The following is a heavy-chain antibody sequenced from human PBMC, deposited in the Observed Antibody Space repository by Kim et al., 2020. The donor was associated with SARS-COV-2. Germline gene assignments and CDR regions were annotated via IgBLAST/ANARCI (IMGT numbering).Heavy chain of an antibody. CDR1: GGSISSSSYY. CDR3: ARQRVPDYYDSSGYSLAWFDP. Sequence: SETLSLTCTVSGGSISSSSYYWGWIRQPPGKGLEWIGSIYYSGSTYYNPSLKSRVTISVDTSKNQFSLKLSSVTAADTAVYYCARQRVPDYYDSSGYSLAWFDPWGQGTLVTVSS. J-gene: IGHJ5*02. D-gene: IGHD3-22*01. CDR2: IYYSGST. V-gene: IGHV4-39*01.